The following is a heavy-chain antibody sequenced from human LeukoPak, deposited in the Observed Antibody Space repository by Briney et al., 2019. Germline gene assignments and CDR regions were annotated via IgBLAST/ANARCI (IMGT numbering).Heavy chain of an antibody. J-gene: IGHJ6*02. D-gene: IGHD1-14*01. CDR2: ISGSGGTT. CDR1: GFTFNNYA. V-gene: IGHV3-23*01. CDR3: AKVSGGGLYYDGMDV. Sequence: GGSLRLSCAASGFTFNNYAMNWVRQAPGKGLEWVSVISGSGGTTYYADPVKGRFTISRDSSKNTLYLQMNSLGAEDTAVYYCAKVSGGGLYYDGMDVWGQGTTVTVSS.